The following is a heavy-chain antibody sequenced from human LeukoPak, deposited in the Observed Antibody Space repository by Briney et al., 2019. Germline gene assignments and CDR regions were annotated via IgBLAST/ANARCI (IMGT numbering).Heavy chain of an antibody. CDR1: GGSISSSNW. Sequence: PSETLSLTCAVSGGSISSSNWWSWVRQPPGKGLEWIGEIYHSGSTNYNPSLKSRVTISVDKSKNQFSLKLSSVTAADTAVYYCARYSGGYDLALYFDYWGQGTLVTISS. CDR3: ARYSGGYDLALYFDY. D-gene: IGHD5-12*01. V-gene: IGHV4-4*02. CDR2: IYHSGST. J-gene: IGHJ4*02.